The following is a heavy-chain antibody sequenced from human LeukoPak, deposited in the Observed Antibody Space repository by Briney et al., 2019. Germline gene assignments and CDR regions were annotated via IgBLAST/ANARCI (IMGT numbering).Heavy chain of an antibody. D-gene: IGHD5-18*01. V-gene: IGHV4-4*02. Sequence: KASETLSLTCAVSGASISSPNWWTWVRQPPRKGLEWIGQVFHSGNTNYNPSLKSRVSMSVDKSQNQFSLKLSSVTAADTAVYYCARGGGRGYSYGHFDYWGQGTLVTVSS. CDR2: VFHSGNT. J-gene: IGHJ4*02. CDR1: GASISSPNW. CDR3: ARGGGRGYSYGHFDY.